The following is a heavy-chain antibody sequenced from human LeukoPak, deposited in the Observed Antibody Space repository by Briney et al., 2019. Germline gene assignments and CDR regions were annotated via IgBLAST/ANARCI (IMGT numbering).Heavy chain of an antibody. CDR2: IYYSGNT. Sequence: SETLSLTCSVSGDSISSFYWGWIRQPPGKGLEWIGYIYYSGNTDYTPSLKSRVTISVDTSKNQFSLKLTSVTAADTAVYYCARIPVNCSGGSCYPNWFDPWGQGTLVTVSS. J-gene: IGHJ5*02. CDR1: GDSISSFY. CDR3: ARIPVNCSGGSCYPNWFDP. D-gene: IGHD2-15*01. V-gene: IGHV4-59*01.